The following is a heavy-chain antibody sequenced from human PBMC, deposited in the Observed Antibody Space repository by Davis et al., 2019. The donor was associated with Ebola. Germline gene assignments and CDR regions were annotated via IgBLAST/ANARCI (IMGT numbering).Heavy chain of an antibody. CDR1: GFTFSSYW. CDR2: IKQDGSEK. V-gene: IGHV3-7*01. D-gene: IGHD6-6*01. J-gene: IGHJ6*02. Sequence: GESLKISCAASGFTFSSYWMSWVRQAPGKGLEWVANIKQDGSEKYNVDSVKGRFTISRDNAKNSLYLQMNSLRAEDTAVYYCARSSIAARPGYYYGMDVWGQGTTVTVSS. CDR3: ARSSIAARPGYYYGMDV.